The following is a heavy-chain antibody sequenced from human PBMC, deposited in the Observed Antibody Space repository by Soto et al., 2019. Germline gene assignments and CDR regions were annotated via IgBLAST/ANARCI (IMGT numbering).Heavy chain of an antibody. V-gene: IGHV3-21*01. D-gene: IGHD2-15*01. CDR1: GFTFSSYS. J-gene: IGHJ6*02. CDR2: ISSSSSYI. CDR3: ARRVLLCSGGSCYGGNYYYYGMDV. Sequence: GGSLRLSCAASGFTFSSYSMNWVRQAPGKGLEWVSSISSSSSYIYYADSVKGRFTISRDNAKNSLYLQMNSLRAEDTAVYYCARRVLLCSGGSCYGGNYYYYGMDVWGQGTTVTVSS.